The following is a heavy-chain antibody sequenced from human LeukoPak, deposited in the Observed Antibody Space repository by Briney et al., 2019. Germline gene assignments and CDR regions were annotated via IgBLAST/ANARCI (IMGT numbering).Heavy chain of an antibody. J-gene: IGHJ6*04. D-gene: IGHD3-10*02. CDR1: GFTFSSYG. Sequence: GGSLRLSCAASGFTFSSYGMNWVRQAPGKGLEWVSFISSSSSYIYYADSVKGRFTISRDNAKNSLYLQMNSLRAEDTAVYYCAELGITMIGGVWGKGTTVTISS. V-gene: IGHV3-21*01. CDR2: ISSSSSYI. CDR3: AELGITMIGGV.